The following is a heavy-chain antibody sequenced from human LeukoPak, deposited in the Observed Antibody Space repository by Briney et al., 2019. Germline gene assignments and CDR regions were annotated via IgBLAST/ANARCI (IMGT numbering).Heavy chain of an antibody. J-gene: IGHJ5*02. V-gene: IGHV5-10-1*01. CDR3: ARGHSGYGS. CDR1: GYIFTSYW. CDR2: IDPSDSYT. Sequence: GGSLQISCKGSGYIFTSYWISWVRQLPGKGLEWMGRIDPSDSYTNYSASFQGHVTISADKSISTAYLQWSSLKASDTAMYYCARGHSGYGSWGQGTLVTVSS. D-gene: IGHD5-12*01.